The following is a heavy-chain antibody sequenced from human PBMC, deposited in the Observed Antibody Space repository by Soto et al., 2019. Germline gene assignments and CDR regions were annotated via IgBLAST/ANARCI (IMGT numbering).Heavy chain of an antibody. J-gene: IGHJ3*02. CDR3: ARSFGGGFAPGAFDI. CDR1: GYTFTSYY. D-gene: IGHD2-15*01. Sequence: QVQLVQSGAEVKKPGASVKVSCKASGYTFTSYYMHWVRQAPGQGLEWMGIINPSGGSTSYAQKFQGRGTMTRDTSTSTVYMELSSLRSDDTAVYYCARSFGGGFAPGAFDIWGQGTMVTVSS. V-gene: IGHV1-46*03. CDR2: INPSGGST.